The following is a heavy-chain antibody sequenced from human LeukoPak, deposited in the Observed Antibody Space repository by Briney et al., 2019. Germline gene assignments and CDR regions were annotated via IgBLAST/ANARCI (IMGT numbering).Heavy chain of an antibody. J-gene: IGHJ5*02. Sequence: PGGSLRLSCAASGFTFSSYAMSWVRQAPGKGLEWVSAISGSGGSTYYADSVKGRFTISRDNSKNILYLQMNSLRAEDTAVYYCARGSSGYPSWFDPWGQGTLVTVSS. CDR1: GFTFSSYA. V-gene: IGHV3-23*01. CDR2: ISGSGGST. CDR3: ARGSSGYPSWFDP. D-gene: IGHD3-22*01.